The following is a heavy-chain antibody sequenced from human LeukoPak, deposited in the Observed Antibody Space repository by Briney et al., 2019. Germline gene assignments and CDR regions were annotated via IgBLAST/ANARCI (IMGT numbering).Heavy chain of an antibody. D-gene: IGHD1-1*01. V-gene: IGHV4-39*07. J-gene: IGHJ3*02. CDR1: GGSISSSSYY. CDR2: IYTSGST. Sequence: SETLSLTCSVSGGSISSSSYYWGWIRQPPGKGLKWIGRIYTSGSTNYNPSLKSRVTMSVDTSKNQFSLKLSSVTAADTAVYYCARGMGTAFDIWGQGTMVTVSS. CDR3: ARGMGTAFDI.